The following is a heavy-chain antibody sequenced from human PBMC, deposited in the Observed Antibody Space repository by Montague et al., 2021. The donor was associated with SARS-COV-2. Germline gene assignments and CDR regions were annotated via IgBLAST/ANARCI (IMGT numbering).Heavy chain of an antibody. CDR1: GFTFSSYA. D-gene: IGHD1-26*01. Sequence: SLRLSCAASGFTFSSYAMHWVRQAPGEGLEWVAVISYDGSNKYYADSVEGRFTISRDNSKNTLYLHMNSLRAEDTAVYYCARPRGGSYQTSFDYWGQGTLVTVSS. CDR2: ISYDGSNK. J-gene: IGHJ4*02. V-gene: IGHV3-30-3*01. CDR3: ARPRGGSYQTSFDY.